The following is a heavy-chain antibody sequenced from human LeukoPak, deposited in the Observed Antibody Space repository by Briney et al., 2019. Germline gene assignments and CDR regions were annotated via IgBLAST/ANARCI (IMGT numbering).Heavy chain of an antibody. J-gene: IGHJ5*02. V-gene: IGHV4-39*01. CDR2: IYYSGST. CDR3: ARHADSQFETNWFDP. Sequence: PSETLSLTCTVSGGSISSSTYYWGWIRQPPGKGLEWIGSIYYSGSTYYDPSLKSRVTISVDTSKNQFSLKLNSVTAADTAVFYCARHADSQFETNWFDPWGQGTLLTVSS. CDR1: GGSISSSTYY. D-gene: IGHD5-24*01.